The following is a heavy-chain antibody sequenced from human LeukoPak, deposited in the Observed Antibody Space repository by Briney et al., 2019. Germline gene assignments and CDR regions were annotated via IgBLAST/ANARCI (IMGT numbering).Heavy chain of an antibody. D-gene: IGHD4-17*01. V-gene: IGHV1-69*01. CDR2: IIPIFGTA. CDR1: GGTFNSYA. Sequence: SVKVSCKASGGTFNSYAISWVRQAPGQGLEWMGGIIPIFGTANYAQKFQGRVTITADESTSTAYMELSSLRSEDTAVYYCARVPYGDSTDYYYYGMDVWGQGTTVTVSS. J-gene: IGHJ6*02. CDR3: ARVPYGDSTDYYYYGMDV.